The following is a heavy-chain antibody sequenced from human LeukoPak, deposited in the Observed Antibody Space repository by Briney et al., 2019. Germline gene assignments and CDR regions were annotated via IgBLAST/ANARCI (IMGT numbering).Heavy chain of an antibody. Sequence: EASVKVSCKASGGTLSSYPVSWVRQAPGQGLELMGRIIPILGLTNYAQRFQGRVMITADTSTKTVYMELNSLTSEDTAVYYCASRYYDSSEYYKYYFDYWGQGTLVTVSS. D-gene: IGHD3-22*01. CDR2: IIPILGLT. J-gene: IGHJ4*02. CDR1: GGTLSSYP. CDR3: ASRYYDSSEYYKYYFDY. V-gene: IGHV1-69*02.